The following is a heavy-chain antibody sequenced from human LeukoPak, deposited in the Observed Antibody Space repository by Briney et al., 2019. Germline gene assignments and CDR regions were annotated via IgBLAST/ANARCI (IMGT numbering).Heavy chain of an antibody. V-gene: IGHV3-11*01. CDR1: GFILSFYY. Sequence: PGGPLRLPCAASGFILSFYYKTWTRRAPGKGLVGVLCISSSGSVIYYADSVKGRFTISRDNAKNSLSLQMNSLRAEDTAVYYCERDRPTYSNAWLFDYWGQGTLVTVSS. J-gene: IGHJ4*02. D-gene: IGHD6-13*01. CDR2: ISSSGSVI. CDR3: ERDRPTYSNAWLFDY.